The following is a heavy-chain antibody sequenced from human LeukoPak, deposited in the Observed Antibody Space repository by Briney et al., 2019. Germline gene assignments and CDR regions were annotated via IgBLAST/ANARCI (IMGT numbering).Heavy chain of an antibody. J-gene: IGHJ3*02. CDR1: GFTVSSNY. D-gene: IGHD3-10*01. Sequence: GSLRLSCAASGFTVSSNYMSWVRQAPGKGLEWVSVIYSGGSTYYADSVKGRFTISRDNSKNTLYLQMNSLRAEDTAVYYCATSLSAPGIDAFDIWGQGTMVTVSS. CDR2: IYSGGST. V-gene: IGHV3-66*01. CDR3: ATSLSAPGIDAFDI.